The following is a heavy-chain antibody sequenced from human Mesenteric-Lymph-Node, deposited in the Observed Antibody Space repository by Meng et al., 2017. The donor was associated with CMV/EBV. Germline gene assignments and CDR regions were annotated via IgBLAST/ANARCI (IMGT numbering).Heavy chain of an antibody. D-gene: IGHD1-20*01. CDR3: ATQAGITGMGGDYYFYGLDV. Sequence: SETLSLTCTVPGGSTSSYHWSWIRQPPGPGLEWIGYNSYNGRTNYNPSLKSRVTISRDTSTNQFSLEVRSVTAAATAVYFCATQAGITGMGGDYYFYGLDVWGQGTTVTVSS. CDR2: NSYNGRT. J-gene: IGHJ6*02. CDR1: GGSTSSYH. V-gene: IGHV4-59*01.